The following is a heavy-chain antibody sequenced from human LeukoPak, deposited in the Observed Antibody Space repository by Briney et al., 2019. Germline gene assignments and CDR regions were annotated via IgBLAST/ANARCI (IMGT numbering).Heavy chain of an antibody. J-gene: IGHJ6*02. Sequence: ASVKVSCKASGYTFTSYGISWVRQAPGQGLEWMGWISAYNGNTNYAQKLQGRVTMTTDTSTSTAYMELRSLRSDDTAVYYCARVVSAYSGSTYGMDVWGQGTTVTVSS. D-gene: IGHD1-26*01. V-gene: IGHV1-18*01. CDR2: ISAYNGNT. CDR3: ARVVSAYSGSTYGMDV. CDR1: GYTFTSYG.